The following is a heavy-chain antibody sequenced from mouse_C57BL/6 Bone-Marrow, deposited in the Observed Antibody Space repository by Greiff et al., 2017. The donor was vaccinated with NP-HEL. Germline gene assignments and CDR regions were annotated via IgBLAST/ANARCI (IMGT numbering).Heavy chain of an antibody. CDR1: GFNIKDYY. Sequence: DVKLQESGAELVKPGASVKLSCTASGFNIKDYYMHWVKQRTEQGLEWIGRIDPEDGETKYAPKFQGKATITADTSSNTAYLQLSSLTSEDTAVYYCARDYGSSYDYFDYWGQGTTLTVSS. D-gene: IGHD1-1*01. J-gene: IGHJ2*01. V-gene: IGHV14-2*01. CDR2: IDPEDGET. CDR3: ARDYGSSYDYFDY.